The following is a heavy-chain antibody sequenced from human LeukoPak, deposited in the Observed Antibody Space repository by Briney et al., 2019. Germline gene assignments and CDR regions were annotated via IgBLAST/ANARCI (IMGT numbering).Heavy chain of an antibody. CDR3: ARDLEKWLVAYYFDY. D-gene: IGHD6-19*01. J-gene: IGHJ4*02. CDR1: GFSFSSYV. Sequence: GGSLRLSCEASGFSFSSYVMSWVRQAPGKGLEWVSTISASGDSTYYADSVKGRFTVSRDNSKNTLYLQMNSLRAEDTAVYYCARDLEKWLVAYYFDYWGQGTLVTVSS. V-gene: IGHV3-23*01. CDR2: ISASGDST.